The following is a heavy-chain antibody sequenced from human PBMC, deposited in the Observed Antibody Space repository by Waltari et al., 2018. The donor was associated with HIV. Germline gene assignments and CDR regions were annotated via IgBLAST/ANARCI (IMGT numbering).Heavy chain of an antibody. J-gene: IGHJ3*02. D-gene: IGHD3-10*01. Sequence: EVQLAESGGGLVQPGGSLRLSCAASGFTFSSYEMNWVRQAPGKGLGWVSYISRSGSTIHYADSVKGRFTISRDNAKNSLYLRMNSLRAEDTAVYYCARAHITMIRGGNAFDIWGQGTMVTVSS. CDR2: ISRSGSTI. V-gene: IGHV3-48*03. CDR3: ARAHITMIRGGNAFDI. CDR1: GFTFSSYE.